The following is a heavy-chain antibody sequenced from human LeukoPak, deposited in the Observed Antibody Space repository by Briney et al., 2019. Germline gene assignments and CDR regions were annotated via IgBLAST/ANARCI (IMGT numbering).Heavy chain of an antibody. J-gene: IGHJ4*02. CDR2: ISGSGGST. V-gene: IGHV3-23*01. Sequence: GGSLRLSCAASGFTFSSYAMSWVRQAPGKGLEWVSAISGSGGSTYYADSVKGRFTISKDNSKNTLYLQMNSLRAEDTAVYYCAKPSWNTGEEFDYWGQGTLVTVSS. D-gene: IGHD1-1*01. CDR1: GFTFSSYA. CDR3: AKPSWNTGEEFDY.